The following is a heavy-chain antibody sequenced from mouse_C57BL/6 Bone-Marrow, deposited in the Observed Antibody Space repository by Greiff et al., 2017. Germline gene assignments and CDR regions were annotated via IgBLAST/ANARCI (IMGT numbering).Heavy chain of an antibody. J-gene: IGHJ1*03. D-gene: IGHD1-1*01. CDR1: GYTFTSYD. Sequence: QVQLQQSGPELVKPGASVKLSCKASGYTFTSYDINWVKQRPGQGLEWIGWIYPRDGSTKYNEKFKGKATLTVDTSSSTAYMELHSLTSADSAVYFCARDDGSSYWYFDVWGRGTTDTVSS. CDR2: IYPRDGST. V-gene: IGHV1-85*01. CDR3: ARDDGSSYWYFDV.